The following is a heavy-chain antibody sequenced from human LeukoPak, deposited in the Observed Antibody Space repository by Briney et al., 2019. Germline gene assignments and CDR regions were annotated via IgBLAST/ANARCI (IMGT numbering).Heavy chain of an antibody. CDR3: ASSPRYSSSSVY. CDR2: IYYSGST. CDR1: GCSISSYY. D-gene: IGHD6-6*01. V-gene: IGHV4-59*01. J-gene: IGHJ4*02. Sequence: SETLSLTCTVSGCSISSYYWSWIRQPPGKGLEWIGYIYYSGSTNYNPSLKSRVTISVDTSKNQFSLKLSSVTAADTAVYYCASSPRYSSSSVYWGQGTLVTVSS.